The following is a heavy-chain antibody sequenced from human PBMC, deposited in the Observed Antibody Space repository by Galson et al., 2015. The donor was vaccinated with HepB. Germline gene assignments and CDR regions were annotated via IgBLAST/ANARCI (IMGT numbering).Heavy chain of an antibody. CDR1: GGSISSYY. CDR3: ARSGYSSRGSLAWVIDY. CDR2: IYYSGST. J-gene: IGHJ4*02. Sequence: SETLSLTCTVSGGSISSYYWSWIRQPPGKGLEWIGYIYYSGSTNYNPSLKSRVTISVDTSKNQFSLKLSSVTAADTAVYYCARSGYSSRGSLAWVIDYWGQGTLVTVSS. D-gene: IGHD6-13*01. V-gene: IGHV4-59*01.